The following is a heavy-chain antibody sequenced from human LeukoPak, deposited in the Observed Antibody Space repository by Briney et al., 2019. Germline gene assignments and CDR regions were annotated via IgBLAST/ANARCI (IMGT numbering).Heavy chain of an antibody. V-gene: IGHV3-23*01. CDR1: GFTFSNYA. Sequence: GGSLRLSRASSGFTFSNYAMGGVRRPPAKGLEGVLGISGSGDSTYYADSVKGRFTNHRDNSKNTLYLQMNSLRAEDTAVYYCARRSGIAVAGAFDYWGQGTLVTVSS. D-gene: IGHD6-19*01. CDR2: ISGSGDST. CDR3: ARRSGIAVAGAFDY. J-gene: IGHJ4*02.